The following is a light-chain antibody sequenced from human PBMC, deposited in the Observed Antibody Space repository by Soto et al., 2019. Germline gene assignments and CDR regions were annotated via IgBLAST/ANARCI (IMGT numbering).Light chain of an antibody. CDR3: QHTYSTPFT. V-gene: IGKV1-39*01. CDR2: AAS. CDR1: QSISNY. J-gene: IGKJ3*01. Sequence: DIPMTQSPSSLSASVGDRVTISCRASQSISNYLNWYQQKPGKAPKLLIYAASSLQSAVPSRFSGTGSGTDFTLTISSLQPEDFATYYCQHTYSTPFTFGPGTKVDIK.